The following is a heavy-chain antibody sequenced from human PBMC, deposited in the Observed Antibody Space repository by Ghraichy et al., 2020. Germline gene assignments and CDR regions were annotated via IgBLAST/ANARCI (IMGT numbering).Heavy chain of an antibody. Sequence: SETLSLTCAVYGGSFSGYYWSWIRQPPGKGLEWIGEINHSGSTNYNPSLKSRVTISVDTSKNQFSLKLSSVTAADTAVYYCARGERASSSWFYYYGMDVWGQGTTVTVSS. J-gene: IGHJ6*02. D-gene: IGHD6-13*01. CDR2: INHSGST. CDR1: GGSFSGYY. V-gene: IGHV4-34*01. CDR3: ARGERASSSWFYYYGMDV.